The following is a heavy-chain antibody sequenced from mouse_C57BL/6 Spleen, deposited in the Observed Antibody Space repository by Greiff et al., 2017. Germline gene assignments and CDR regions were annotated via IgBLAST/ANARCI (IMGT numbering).Heavy chain of an antibody. CDR1: GYTFTDYY. J-gene: IGHJ2*01. V-gene: IGHV1-19*01. D-gene: IGHD2-2*01. CDR2: INPYNGGT. Sequence: VQLQQSGPVLVKPGASVKMSCKASGYTFTDYYMNWVKQSHGKSLEWIGVINPYNGGTSYNQKFKGKATLTVDKSSSTAYMELNSLTSEDSAVYYCAREEGYPDYWGQGTTLTVSS. CDR3: AREEGYPDY.